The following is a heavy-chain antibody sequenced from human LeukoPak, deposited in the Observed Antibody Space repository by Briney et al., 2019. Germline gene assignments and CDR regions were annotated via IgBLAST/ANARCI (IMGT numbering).Heavy chain of an antibody. CDR1: GGSISSGAHY. Sequence: SQTLSLTCTASGGSISSGAHYWSWIRQHPGKGLEWIGYIYYNGNTYYNPSLKSRVTISIDTSKNHFSLKLNSVTAADTAVYYCAREINFGSGTLDYWGQGTLVTVSS. CDR3: AREINFGSGTLDY. J-gene: IGHJ4*02. D-gene: IGHD3-10*01. CDR2: IYYNGNT. V-gene: IGHV4-31*03.